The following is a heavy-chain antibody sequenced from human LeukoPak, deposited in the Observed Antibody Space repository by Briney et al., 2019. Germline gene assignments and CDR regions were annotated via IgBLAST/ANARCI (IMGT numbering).Heavy chain of an antibody. Sequence: SETLSLTCTVSGGSISGFYWNWIRQPPGKGLEWIGYIYFSGNTNYNPSLKSRVTISVDTSKNQFSLKLSSVTAADTAVYYCASGQAAAGWFDPWGQGTLVTVSS. CDR2: IYFSGNT. D-gene: IGHD6-13*01. V-gene: IGHV4-59*01. CDR3: ASGQAAAGWFDP. J-gene: IGHJ5*02. CDR1: GGSISGFY.